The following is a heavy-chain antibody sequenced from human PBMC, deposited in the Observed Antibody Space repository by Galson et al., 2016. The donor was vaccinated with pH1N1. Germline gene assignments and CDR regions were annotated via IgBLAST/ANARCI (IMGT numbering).Heavy chain of an antibody. Sequence: SETLSLTCTVSGGSISSSSYYWGWIRQPPGKGLEWIGSIYYSGSTYYNPSLKSRVTISVDTSKNQFSLKMSSVTAADTAVYYCARRGIGEFLYYFDYWGQGTLVTASS. V-gene: IGHV4-39*01. D-gene: IGHD3-10*01. J-gene: IGHJ4*02. CDR2: IYYSGST. CDR1: GGSISSSSYY. CDR3: ARRGIGEFLYYFDY.